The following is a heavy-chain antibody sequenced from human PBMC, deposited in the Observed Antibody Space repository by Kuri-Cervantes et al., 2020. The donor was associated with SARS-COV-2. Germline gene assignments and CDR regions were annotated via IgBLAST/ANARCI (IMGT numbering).Heavy chain of an antibody. V-gene: IGHV3-23*01. J-gene: IGHJ3*02. D-gene: IGHD1-1*01. CDR2: ISGSGGST. CDR1: GFTFSSYG. Sequence: GESLKISCAASGFTFSSYGMHWVRQTPGEGLEWVSAISGSGGSTYYADSVKGRFTISRDNSKNTLYLQMNSLRAEDSAVYYCAKDLGGAGTAAYDAFDIWGQGTMVTVSS. CDR3: AKDLGGAGTAAYDAFDI.